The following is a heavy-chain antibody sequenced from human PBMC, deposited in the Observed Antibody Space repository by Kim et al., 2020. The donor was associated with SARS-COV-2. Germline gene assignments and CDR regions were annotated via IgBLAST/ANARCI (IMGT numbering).Heavy chain of an antibody. D-gene: IGHD2-2*01. CDR1: GFTFSSYG. J-gene: IGHJ2*01. Sequence: GGSLRLSCAASGFTFSSYGMHWVRQAPGKGLEWVAVIWYDGSNKYYADSVKGRFTISRDNSKNTLYLQMNSLRAEDTAVYYCARPLEYCSSTSCYSYWYFDLWGRGPLVTVSS. CDR3: ARPLEYCSSTSCYSYWYFDL. CDR2: IWYDGSNK. V-gene: IGHV3-33*01.